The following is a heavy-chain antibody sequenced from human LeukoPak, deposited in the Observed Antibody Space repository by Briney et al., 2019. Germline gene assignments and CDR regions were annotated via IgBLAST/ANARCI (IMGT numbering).Heavy chain of an antibody. CDR3: ARDVDYYDSSGYQY. CDR1: GGSFSGYY. D-gene: IGHD3-22*01. J-gene: IGHJ4*02. CDR2: INHSGST. Sequence: SETLSLTCAVYGGSFSGYYWSWIRQPPGKGLEWIGEINHSGSTNYNPSLKSRVTISVDTSKNQFSLKLSSVTAADTAVYYCARDVDYYDSSGYQYWGQGTLVTVSS. V-gene: IGHV4-34*01.